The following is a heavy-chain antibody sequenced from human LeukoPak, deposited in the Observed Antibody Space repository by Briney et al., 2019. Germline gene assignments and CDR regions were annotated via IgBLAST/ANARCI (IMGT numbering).Heavy chain of an antibody. J-gene: IGHJ6*02. CDR1: GFTFSSYS. CDR3: ARVTGTTWYPYYYGMDD. D-gene: IGHD1-7*01. CDR2: ISSSSSTI. V-gene: IGHV3-48*01. Sequence: GGSLRLSCAASGFTFSSYSMNWVRQAPGKGLEWVSYISSSSSTIYYADSVKGRFTISRDNAKNSLYLQKNSLRAEDTAVYYCARVTGTTWYPYYYGMDDWGQGTTVTVSS.